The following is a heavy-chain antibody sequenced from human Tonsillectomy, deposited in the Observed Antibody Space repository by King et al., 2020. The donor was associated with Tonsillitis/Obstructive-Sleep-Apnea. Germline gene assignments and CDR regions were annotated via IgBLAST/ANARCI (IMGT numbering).Heavy chain of an antibody. V-gene: IGHV3-9*01. Sequence: QLVQPGGGLVQPGRSLRLSCGASGFTFDDYAMHWVRQAPGKGLEWVSGISWNSGSIGYADAVKGRFTISRDNAKNSLYLQMNSLRTEDTALYYCAKDIGLRNWNYAEGWFDPWGQGTLVTVSS. CDR2: ISWNSGSI. CDR1: GFTFDDYA. CDR3: AKDIGLRNWNYAEGWFDP. D-gene: IGHD1-7*01. J-gene: IGHJ5*02.